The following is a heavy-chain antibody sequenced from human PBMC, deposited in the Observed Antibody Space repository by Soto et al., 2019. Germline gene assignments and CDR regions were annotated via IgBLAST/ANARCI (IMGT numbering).Heavy chain of an antibody. V-gene: IGHV4-59*01. CDR2: IYYSGST. CDR1: GGSISSYY. D-gene: IGHD5-12*01. CDR3: ARTAVATILHYFDY. J-gene: IGHJ4*02. Sequence: TSETLSLTCTVSGGSISSYYWSWIRQPPGKGLEWIGYIYYSGSTNYNPSLKSRVTISVDTSKNQFSLKLSSVTSDDTAVYYCARTAVATILHYFDYWGQGTLVTVSS.